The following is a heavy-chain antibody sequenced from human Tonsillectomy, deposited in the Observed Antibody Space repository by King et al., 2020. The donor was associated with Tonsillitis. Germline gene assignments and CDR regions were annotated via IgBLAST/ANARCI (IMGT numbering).Heavy chain of an antibody. J-gene: IGHJ6*03. CDR3: ARGGDIVFLPAAIAYYSYHYYMDV. D-gene: IGHD2-2*01. V-gene: IGHV3-21*01. CDR2: ISSSNSYK. Sequence: VQLVESGGGLVKPGGSLRLFCAASGFTFSSYSMNWVRQAPGKGLEWVSSISSSNSYKYYADSVKGRFTISRDDAKTSLYLQLNRLRAEDTAVYYCARGGDIVFLPAAIAYYSYHYYMDVWGKGTTVTVSS. CDR1: GFTFSSYS.